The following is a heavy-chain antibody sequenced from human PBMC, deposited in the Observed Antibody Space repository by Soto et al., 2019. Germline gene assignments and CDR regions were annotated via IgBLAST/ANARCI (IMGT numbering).Heavy chain of an antibody. CDR3: ARGDDFRFEFDY. D-gene: IGHD3-3*01. V-gene: IGHV1-69*12. J-gene: IGHJ4*02. CDR1: GGTFSSYA. Sequence: QVQLVQSGAEVKKPGSSVKVSCKASGGTFSSYAISWVRQAPGQGLEWMGGIIPIFGTANYAQKFQGRVXIXAGXATSTAYMELSSLRSEDTAVYYCARGDDFRFEFDYWGQGTLVTVSS. CDR2: IIPIFGTA.